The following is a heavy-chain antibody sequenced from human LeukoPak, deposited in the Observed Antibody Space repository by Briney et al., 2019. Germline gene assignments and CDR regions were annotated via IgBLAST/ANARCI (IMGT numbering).Heavy chain of an antibody. V-gene: IGHV3-30*18. CDR2: ISYDGSNE. CDR1: GFTFNTYG. Sequence: GGSLRLSCAASGFTFNTYGMHWVRQAPGKGLEWVAFISYDGSNEYYADSVKGRFTISRDNSEKTLYLQMNSLRAEDTAVYYCAKADRGWGVITKDWGQGTLVTVSS. J-gene: IGHJ4*02. D-gene: IGHD3-10*01. CDR3: AKADRGWGVITKD.